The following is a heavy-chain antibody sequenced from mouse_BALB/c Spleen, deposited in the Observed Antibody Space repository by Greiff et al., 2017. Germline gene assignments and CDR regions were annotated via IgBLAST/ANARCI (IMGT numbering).Heavy chain of an antibody. V-gene: IGHV2-6-4*01. CDR1: GFSLSRYS. CDR3: AREAYDYDGAWFAY. Sequence: VQRVESGPGLVAPSQSLSITCTVSGFSLSRYSVHWVRQPPGKGLEWLGMIWGGGSTDYNSALKSRLSISKDNSKSQVFLKMNSLQTDDTAMYYCAREAYDYDGAWFAYWGQGTLVTVSA. D-gene: IGHD2-4*01. J-gene: IGHJ3*01. CDR2: IWGGGST.